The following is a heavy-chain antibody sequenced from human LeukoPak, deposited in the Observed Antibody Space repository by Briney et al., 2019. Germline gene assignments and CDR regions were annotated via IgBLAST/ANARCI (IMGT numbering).Heavy chain of an antibody. J-gene: IGHJ3*02. CDR3: AREYDEAFDI. CDR2: FGTRSTSI. D-gene: IGHD2-8*01. CDR1: GFTFSAHS. Sequence: PGGSLRLSCAASGFTFSAHSMNGVGQAPGKGLEGVSSFGTRSTSIYYADSVKGRFAISRDNARNSLFLQMNSLRAEDTAVYYCAREYDEAFDIWGQGTMVTVSS. V-gene: IGHV3-21*01.